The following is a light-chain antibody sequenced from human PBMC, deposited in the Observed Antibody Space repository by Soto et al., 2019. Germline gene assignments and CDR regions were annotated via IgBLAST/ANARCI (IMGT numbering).Light chain of an antibody. Sequence: DNRVYQSPSFLSASVGDRVTITCRASQGISSYLAWYQKKPGKAPNLLIYAASTLQSGVPPRFSGTGSGTNFTLTISSLQPEDFATYYCQQLIRFPTKFGQGTKVDI. CDR1: QGISSY. CDR3: QQLIRFPTK. CDR2: AAS. J-gene: IGKJ1*01. V-gene: IGKV1-9*01.